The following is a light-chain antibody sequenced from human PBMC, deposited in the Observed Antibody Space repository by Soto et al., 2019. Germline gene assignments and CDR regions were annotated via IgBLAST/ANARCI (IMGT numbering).Light chain of an antibody. V-gene: IGLV1-44*01. CDR3: APWDDSLYAAV. CDR2: SDN. J-gene: IGLJ7*01. Sequence: QSVLTQPPSASGTPGQSVTIACSGSSSNIGTNTVNWYQQFPGAAPKLLIYSDNQRPPGVPDRLSGSKSGTSASLAISGLQSEDEADYYCAPWDDSLYAAVFGGGTQLTVL. CDR1: SSNIGTNT.